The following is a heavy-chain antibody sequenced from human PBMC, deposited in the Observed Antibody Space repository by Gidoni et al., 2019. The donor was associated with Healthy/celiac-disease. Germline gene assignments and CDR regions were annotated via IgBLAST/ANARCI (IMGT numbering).Heavy chain of an antibody. CDR2: IIPIFGTA. V-gene: IGHV1-69*01. D-gene: IGHD2-2*01. Sequence: QVQLVQSGAEVKKPGYSVKVYCKASGGTFSSYAISWVRQAPGQGLEWMGGIIPIFGTANYAQKFQGRVTITADESTSTAYMELSSLRSEDTAVYYCASSDIVVVPAAANYYYYGMDVWGQGTTVTVSS. CDR1: GGTFSSYA. J-gene: IGHJ6*02. CDR3: ASSDIVVVPAAANYYYYGMDV.